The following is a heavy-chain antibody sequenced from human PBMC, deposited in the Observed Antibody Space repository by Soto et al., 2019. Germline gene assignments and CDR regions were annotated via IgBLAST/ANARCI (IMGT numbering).Heavy chain of an antibody. CDR2: ISYDGSNK. J-gene: IGHJ4*02. CDR1: GFTFSSYG. CDR3: AKEAFSYFDY. Sequence: GGSLRLSCAASGFTFSSYGMHWVRQAPGKGLEWVAVISYDGSNKYYADSVKGRFTISRDNSKNTLYLQMNSLRAEDTAVYYCAKEAFSYFDYWGQGTLVTVSS. V-gene: IGHV3-30*18.